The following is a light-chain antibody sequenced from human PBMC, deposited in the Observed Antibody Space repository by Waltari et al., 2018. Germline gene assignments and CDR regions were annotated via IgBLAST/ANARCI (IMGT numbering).Light chain of an antibody. CDR3: QQYNVWPPIT. CDR1: QVIFSN. CDR2: DAS. Sequence: EILMTQSPATLSVSPGERSTLSCRASQVIFSNLAWYQQRPGQAPRLLIYDASTRAPGVPSRFSGSGSGTEFTLTIRSLQSEDSAVYYCQQYNVWPPITFGQGTRLEIK. J-gene: IGKJ5*01. V-gene: IGKV3-15*01.